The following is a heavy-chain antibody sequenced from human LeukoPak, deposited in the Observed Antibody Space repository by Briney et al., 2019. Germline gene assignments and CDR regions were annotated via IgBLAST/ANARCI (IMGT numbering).Heavy chain of an antibody. D-gene: IGHD6-13*01. V-gene: IGHV3-7*01. CDR3: ARGYSSSWDAFDI. CDR1: GFTFSSYW. CDR2: IKQDGSEK. J-gene: IGHJ3*02. Sequence: GGSLRLSCAASGFTFSSYWMSWVRQAPGKGLEWAANIKQDGSEKYYVDSVKGRFTISRDNAKNSLYLQMNSLRAEDTAVYYCARGYSSSWDAFDIWGQGTMVTVSS.